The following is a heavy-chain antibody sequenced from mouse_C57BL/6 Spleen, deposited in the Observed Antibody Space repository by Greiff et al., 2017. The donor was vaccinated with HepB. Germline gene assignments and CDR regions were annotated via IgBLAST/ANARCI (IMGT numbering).Heavy chain of an antibody. V-gene: IGHV1-64*01. CDR3: ARLGSSYDHYAMDY. Sequence: QVQLQQPGAELVKPGASVKLSCKASGYTFTSYWMHWVKQRPGQGLAWIGMIHPNSGSTNYNEKFKSKATLTVDKSSSTAYMQLSSLTAEDSAVYYCARLGSSYDHYAMDYWGQGTSVTVSS. CDR1: GYTFTSYW. D-gene: IGHD1-1*01. CDR2: IHPNSGST. J-gene: IGHJ4*01.